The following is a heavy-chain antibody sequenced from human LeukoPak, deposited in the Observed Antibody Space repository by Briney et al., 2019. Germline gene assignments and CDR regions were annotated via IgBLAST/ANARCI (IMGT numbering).Heavy chain of an antibody. CDR2: ISHIGRT. CDR1: AESCSSDY. V-gene: IGHV4-59*01. D-gene: IGHD4-17*01. J-gene: IGHJ3*02. CDR3: ARDLVTVTKGFDI. Sequence: SETLSLTCAVSAESCSSDYRTWVRESPGTGLEWIGYISHIGRTNYNPSLKSRVTISIDTSKNQFSLKLRSVTAADTAVYYCARDLVTVTKGFDIWGQGTMVSVSS.